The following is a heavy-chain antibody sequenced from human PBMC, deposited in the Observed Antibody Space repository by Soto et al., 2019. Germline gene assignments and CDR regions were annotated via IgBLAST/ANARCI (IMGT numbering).Heavy chain of an antibody. D-gene: IGHD4-17*01. V-gene: IGHV3-30*18. Sequence: GGSLRLSCAASGFTFSSYGMHWVRQAPGKGLEWVAVISYDGSNKYYADSVKGRFTISRDNSKNTLYLQMNSLRAEDTAVYYCAKPRPYGDYFDYWGQGTLVTVSS. CDR3: AKPRPYGDYFDY. CDR2: ISYDGSNK. J-gene: IGHJ4*02. CDR1: GFTFSSYG.